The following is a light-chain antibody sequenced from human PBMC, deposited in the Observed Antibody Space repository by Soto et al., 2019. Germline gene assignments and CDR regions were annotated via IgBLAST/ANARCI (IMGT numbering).Light chain of an antibody. V-gene: IGKV1-9*01. Sequence: DIQLTQSPSFLSASVGDRVTITCRASQGISSYLAWYQQKPGKAPKLLIFAASTLQSGVPSRFSGSGSGTDFTLTISSLQAEDFATYYWQQVNGYPRTFGGGTKVEIK. J-gene: IGKJ4*01. CDR1: QGISSY. CDR3: QQVNGYPRT. CDR2: AAS.